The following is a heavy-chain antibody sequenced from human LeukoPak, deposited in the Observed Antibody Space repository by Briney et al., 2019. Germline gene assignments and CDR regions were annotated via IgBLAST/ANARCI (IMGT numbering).Heavy chain of an antibody. D-gene: IGHD3-10*01. J-gene: IGHJ5*02. CDR3: ARGGVYYGTGNWFDP. V-gene: IGHV1-18*01. Sequence: GASVKVSCKASGYTFTSYGISWVRQAPGQGLEWMGWISAYNGNTNYAQKLQGRVTMTTDTSTSTAYMELSSLRSEDTAVYYCARGGVYYGTGNWFDPWGQGTLVTVSS. CDR2: ISAYNGNT. CDR1: GYTFTSYG.